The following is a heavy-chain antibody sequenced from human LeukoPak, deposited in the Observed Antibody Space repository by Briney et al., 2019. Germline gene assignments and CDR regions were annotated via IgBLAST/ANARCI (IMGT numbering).Heavy chain of an antibody. V-gene: IGHV3-48*03. CDR3: ASLGYCSGGSCYKSESYYYYGMDV. CDR2: ISSSGSTI. D-gene: IGHD2-15*01. J-gene: IGHJ6*04. Sequence: GGSLRLSCAASGFTFSSYEMNWVRQAPGKGLEWVSYISSSGSTIYYADSVKGRFTISGDNAKNSLYLQMNSLRAEDTAVYYCASLGYCSGGSCYKSESYYYYGMDVWGKGTTVTVSS. CDR1: GFTFSSYE.